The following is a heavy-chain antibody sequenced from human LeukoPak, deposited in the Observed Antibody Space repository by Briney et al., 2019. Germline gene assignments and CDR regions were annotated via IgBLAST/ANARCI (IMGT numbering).Heavy chain of an antibody. D-gene: IGHD1-26*01. CDR3: ARDWAVDTLKGSLDY. V-gene: IGHV4-39*07. CDR1: GGSISTNSYY. J-gene: IGHJ4*01. Sequence: SETLSLTCTVSGGSISTNSYYWGWIRQPPGKGLEWIGSIYYSGSTYYNPPLKSRVTISVDTSKNQFSLKLNSVTAADTAVHYCARDWAVDTLKGSLDYWGHGTLVTVFS. CDR2: IYYSGST.